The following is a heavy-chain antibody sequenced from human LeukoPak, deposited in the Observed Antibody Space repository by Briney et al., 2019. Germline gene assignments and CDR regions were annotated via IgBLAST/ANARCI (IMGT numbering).Heavy chain of an antibody. J-gene: IGHJ4*02. CDR3: ARRGDSWPGGFDY. CDR1: GASFSDYF. Sequence: SETLSLTCTVSGASFSDYFWHLIRQPAGQGLEWIGRVASSGTTNYNPSLKSRVTMSVDTSKNQFSLRLTSVTAADTAVYYCARRGDSWPGGFDYWGQGTLVTASS. D-gene: IGHD6-13*01. CDR2: VASSGTT. V-gene: IGHV4-4*07.